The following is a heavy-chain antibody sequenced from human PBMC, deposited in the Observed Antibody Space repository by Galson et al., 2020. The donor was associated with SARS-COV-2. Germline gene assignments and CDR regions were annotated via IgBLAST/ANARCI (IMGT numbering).Heavy chain of an antibody. Sequence: GGSLRLSCAASGFTFSSYSMNWVRQAPGKGLEWVSSISSSSSYIYYADSVKGRFTISRDNAKNSLYLQMNSLRAEDTAVYYCARGNPYYYDSSGYYSLCDYWGQGTLVTVSS. CDR3: ARGNPYYYDSSGYYSLCDY. V-gene: IGHV3-21*01. CDR1: GFTFSSYS. D-gene: IGHD3-22*01. J-gene: IGHJ4*02. CDR2: ISSSSSYI.